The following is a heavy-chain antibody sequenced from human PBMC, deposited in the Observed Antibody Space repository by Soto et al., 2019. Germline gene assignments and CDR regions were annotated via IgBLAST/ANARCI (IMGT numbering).Heavy chain of an antibody. CDR1: GYSFTSYW. D-gene: IGHD2-15*01. V-gene: IGHV5-51*01. CDR3: ARTDCSGGSCYTRYGMDV. Sequence: GESLKISCKGSGYSFTSYWIGWVRQMPGKGLEWMGIIYPGDSDTRYSPSFQGQVTISADKSISTAYPQWSSLKASDTAMYYCARTDCSGGSCYTRYGMDVWGQGTTVTVSS. CDR2: IYPGDSDT. J-gene: IGHJ6*02.